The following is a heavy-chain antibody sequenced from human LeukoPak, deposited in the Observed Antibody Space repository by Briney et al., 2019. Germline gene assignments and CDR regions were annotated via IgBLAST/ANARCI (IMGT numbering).Heavy chain of an antibody. D-gene: IGHD1-26*01. CDR2: ISYDGSNK. J-gene: IGHJ4*02. V-gene: IGHV3-30*04. Sequence: GGSLRLSCAASGFTFSSYAMHWVRQAPGKGLEWVAVISYDGSNKYYADSVKGRFTISRDNSKNTLYLQMNSLRAEDTAVYYCARRRIVGATEFDYWGQGTLVTVSS. CDR1: GFTFSSYA. CDR3: ARRRIVGATEFDY.